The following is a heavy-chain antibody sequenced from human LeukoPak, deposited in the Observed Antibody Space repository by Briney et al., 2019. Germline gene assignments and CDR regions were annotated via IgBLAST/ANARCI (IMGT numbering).Heavy chain of an antibody. D-gene: IGHD6-6*01. CDR2: INWNGGST. CDR1: GFTFDDYG. CDR3: ARGREYSSSSRIDYFDY. V-gene: IGHV3-20*04. J-gene: IGHJ4*02. Sequence: GGSLRLSCAACGFTFDDYGMIWVRQAPGKELEWVSGINWNGGSTGYADSVKGRFTISRDNAKNSLYLQMNSLRAEDTALYYCARGREYSSSSRIDYFDYWGQGTLVTVSS.